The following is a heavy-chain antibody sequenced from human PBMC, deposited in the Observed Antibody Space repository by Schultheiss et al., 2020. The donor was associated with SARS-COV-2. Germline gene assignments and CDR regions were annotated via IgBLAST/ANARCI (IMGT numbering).Heavy chain of an antibody. CDR1: GFTFSSYG. CDR2: ISYDGSNK. V-gene: IGHV3-30*18. D-gene: IGHD2-15*01. J-gene: IGHJ4*02. Sequence: GGSLRLSCAASGFTFSSYGMHWVRQAPGKGLEWVAVISYDGSNKYYADSVKGRFTISRDNSMNTLYLQMDSLRAEDTAGYCCANDRDCSGGSCGFDYWGQGTRVTVYS. CDR3: ANDRDCSGGSCGFDY.